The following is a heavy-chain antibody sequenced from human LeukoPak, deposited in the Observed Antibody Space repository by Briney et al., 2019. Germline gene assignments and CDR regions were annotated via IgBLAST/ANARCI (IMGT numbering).Heavy chain of an antibody. J-gene: IGHJ4*02. CDR2: IVVGSGNT. D-gene: IGHD5-12*01. V-gene: IGHV1-58*01. CDR3: SKKGQSEGYGKPD. CDR1: GFTFTSSA. Sequence: ASVKVSCKASGFTFTSSAVQWVRQARGQRLEWIGWIVVGSGNTNYAQKFQERVTITRDMSTSAAYMELSSLRSEDTAVYYCSKKGQSEGYGKPDWGQGTLVTVSS.